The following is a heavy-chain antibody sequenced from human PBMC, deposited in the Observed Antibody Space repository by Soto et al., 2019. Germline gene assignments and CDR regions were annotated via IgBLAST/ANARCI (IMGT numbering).Heavy chain of an antibody. J-gene: IGHJ4*02. Sequence: GGSLRLSCASSVFTFSSYAMSCVRQAPGKGLEWVSAISGSGGSTYYADSVKGRFTISRDNSKNTLYLQMNSLRAEDTAVYYCAKALAAWEYWGQGTLVTVSS. CDR1: VFTFSSYA. D-gene: IGHD1-26*01. V-gene: IGHV3-23*01. CDR3: AKALAAWEY. CDR2: ISGSGGST.